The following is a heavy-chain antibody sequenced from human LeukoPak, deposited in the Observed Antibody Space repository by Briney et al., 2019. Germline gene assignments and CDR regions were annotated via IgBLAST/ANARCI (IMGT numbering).Heavy chain of an antibody. V-gene: IGHV4-59*02. D-gene: IGHD1-26*01. CDR1: GGSVSNYS. CDR2: LHYSGTT. J-gene: IGHJ3*02. CDR3: PRHRGSTGGAFDS. Sequence: PSETLSLTCTVSGGSVSNYSWSWIREPPGKGLGWIGYLHYSGTTNYNPSLKSRVITSVDTSKNQFSLKLSSVTAADTAVYYCPRHRGSTGGAFDSGGQARMVTVSS.